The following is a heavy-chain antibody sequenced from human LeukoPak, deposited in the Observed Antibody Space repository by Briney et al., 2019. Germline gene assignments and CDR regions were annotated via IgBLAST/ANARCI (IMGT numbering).Heavy chain of an antibody. CDR2: IYYTGKI. CDR3: VRRDTGWNYFDY. D-gene: IGHD6-19*01. Sequence: SETLSLTCAVSGGSINSHYWGWIRQPPGKGLQWIGDIYYTGKINYNPSLKSRVTITLDTSKDHLSLNLTSVLAADTAIYYCVRRDTGWNYFDYWGQGILITVSS. V-gene: IGHV4-59*08. CDR1: GGSINSHY. J-gene: IGHJ4*02.